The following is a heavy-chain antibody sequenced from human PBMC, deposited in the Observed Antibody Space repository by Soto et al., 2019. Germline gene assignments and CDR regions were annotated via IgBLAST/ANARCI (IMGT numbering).Heavy chain of an antibody. V-gene: IGHV3-23*01. Sequence: EVQLLESGGGLVQPGGSLRLSCAASGFTFSSYAMSWVRQAPGKGLEWVSAISGSGGSTYYADSVKGRFTISRDNSKNALYLQMNSLRAEDTAVYYCAKDRAYSGSYYGMDVWGQGTTVTVSS. D-gene: IGHD1-26*01. CDR1: GFTFSSYA. CDR3: AKDRAYSGSYYGMDV. CDR2: ISGSGGST. J-gene: IGHJ6*02.